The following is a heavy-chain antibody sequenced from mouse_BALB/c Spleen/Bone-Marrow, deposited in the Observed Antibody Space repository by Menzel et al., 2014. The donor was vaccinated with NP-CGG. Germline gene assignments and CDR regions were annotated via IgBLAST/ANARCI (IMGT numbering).Heavy chain of an antibody. J-gene: IGHJ3*01. CDR3: ARDMITTRGFAY. CDR2: INSNGGST. Sequence: EVNVVESGGGLVQPGGSLKLSCAASGFTFSSHGMSWVRQTPDKRLELVATINSNGGSTYYPDSVKGRFTISRDNAKNTLYLQMSSLKSEDTAMYYCARDMITTRGFAYWGQGTLVTVSA. D-gene: IGHD2-4*01. V-gene: IGHV5-6-3*01. CDR1: GFTFSSHG.